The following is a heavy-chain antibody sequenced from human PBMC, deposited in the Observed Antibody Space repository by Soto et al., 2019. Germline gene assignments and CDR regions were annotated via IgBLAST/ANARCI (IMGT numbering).Heavy chain of an antibody. D-gene: IGHD1-26*01. V-gene: IGHV4-31*01. J-gene: IGHJ4*02. Sequence: QVQLQESGPGLVKPSQTLSLTCSVSGASTVSHYHWTWIRQPPGKGLEWMGYIYNSGTTFYNPSLTSLLSISMDTSGKQFSLELRSVTAADTAVYYCALALGPTTGLDYWGQGTLVTVSS. CDR3: ALALGPTTGLDY. CDR1: GASTVSHYH. CDR2: IYNSGTT.